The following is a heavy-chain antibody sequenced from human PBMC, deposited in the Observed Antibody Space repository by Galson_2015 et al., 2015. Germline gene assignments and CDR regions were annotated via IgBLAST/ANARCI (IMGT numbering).Heavy chain of an antibody. V-gene: IGHV1-8*01. J-gene: IGHJ4*02. D-gene: IGHD1-7*01. CDR1: GYTFTGYD. CDR3: ARGLYHHITGTTYLDY. Sequence: SVKVSCKASGYTFTGYDINWVRQATGQGLEWMGWMNPNSGNTGYAQKFQGRVTMTRNTSISTAYMELSSLRSEDTAVYYCARGLYHHITGTTYLDYWGQGTLVTVSS. CDR2: MNPNSGNT.